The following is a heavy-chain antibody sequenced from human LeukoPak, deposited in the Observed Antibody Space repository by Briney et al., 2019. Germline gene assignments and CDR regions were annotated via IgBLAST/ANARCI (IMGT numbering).Heavy chain of an antibody. CDR3: ARVGDSSGWLFDY. D-gene: IGHD6-19*01. V-gene: IGHV3-66*01. CDR1: GFTFSIYA. CDR2: IYSGGST. J-gene: IGHJ4*02. Sequence: GGSLRLSCAASGFTFSIYAMSWVRQAPGKGLEWVSVIYSGGSTYYADSVKGRFTISRDNSKNTLYLQMNSLRAEDTAVYYCARVGDSSGWLFDYWGQGTLVTVSS.